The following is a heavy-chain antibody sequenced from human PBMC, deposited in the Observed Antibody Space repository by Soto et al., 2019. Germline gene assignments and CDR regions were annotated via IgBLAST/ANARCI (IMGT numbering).Heavy chain of an antibody. J-gene: IGHJ4*02. CDR3: TTAHPRGPDY. V-gene: IGHV3-15*01. D-gene: IGHD5-12*01. CDR2: IKSKTDGGTI. Sequence: GGSLRLSCAASGFTFSNAWMNWVRQAPGKGLEWVGRIKSKTDGGTIDYPAPVKGRFTISRDDSRNTLYLQMNSLKTEDTAVYYSTTAHPRGPDYWGQGTLVTVSS. CDR1: GFTFSNAW.